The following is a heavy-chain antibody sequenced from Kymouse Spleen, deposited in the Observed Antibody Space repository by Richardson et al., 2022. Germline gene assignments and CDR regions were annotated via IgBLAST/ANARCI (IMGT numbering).Heavy chain of an antibody. J-gene: IGHJ6*02. CDR1: GGSFSGYY. D-gene: IGHD2-2*02. Sequence: QVQLQQWGAGLLKPSETLSLTCAVYGGSFSGYYWSWIRQPPGKGLEWIGEINHSGSTNYNPSLKSRVTISVDTSKNQFSLKLSSVTAADTAVYYCAREGYCSSTSSGYYGMDVWGQGTTVTVSS. V-gene: IGHV4-34*01. CDR3: AREGYCSSTSSGYYGMDV. CDR2: INHSGST.